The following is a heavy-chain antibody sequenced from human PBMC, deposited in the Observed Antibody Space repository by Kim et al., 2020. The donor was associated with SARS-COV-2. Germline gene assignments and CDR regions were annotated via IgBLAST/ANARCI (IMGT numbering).Heavy chain of an antibody. CDR3: ARSGGSGSYCLDY. D-gene: IGHD3-10*01. J-gene: IGHJ4*02. Sequence: FAEKFQGRVTITADEATSTAYMELGSLRSEDTAVYYCARSGGSGSYCLDYWGQGTLVTVSS. V-gene: IGHV1-69*01.